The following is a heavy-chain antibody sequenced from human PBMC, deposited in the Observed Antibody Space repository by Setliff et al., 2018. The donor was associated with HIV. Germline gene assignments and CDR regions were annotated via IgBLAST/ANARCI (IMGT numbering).Heavy chain of an antibody. CDR2: INPGGSEK. Sequence: GGSLRLSCAVSGFTFSGYWMTWVRQAPGKGLEWVASINPGGSEKWYVDSVKGRFTVSGDDTKNSLYLQMNSLRAEDTAVYYCERGGGYWGQGTMVTVSS. CDR3: ERGGGY. J-gene: IGHJ4*02. V-gene: IGHV3-7*04. D-gene: IGHD2-15*01. CDR1: GFTFSGYW.